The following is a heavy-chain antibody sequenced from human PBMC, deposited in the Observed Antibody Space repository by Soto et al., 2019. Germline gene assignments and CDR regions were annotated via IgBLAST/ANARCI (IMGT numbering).Heavy chain of an antibody. V-gene: IGHV3-30*03. J-gene: IGHJ6*02. Sequence: PGGSLRLSCTASGFSFSNYGMYWVRQAPGKGLEWVAVISYDGSKKYYADSVKGRFTISRDNSKNTLYLQLNSLRAEDTALYYCARGEELSVWYGYYYGMDVWGQGTTVTVSS. CDR2: ISYDGSKK. D-gene: IGHD3-16*02. CDR3: ARGEELSVWYGYYYGMDV. CDR1: GFSFSNYG.